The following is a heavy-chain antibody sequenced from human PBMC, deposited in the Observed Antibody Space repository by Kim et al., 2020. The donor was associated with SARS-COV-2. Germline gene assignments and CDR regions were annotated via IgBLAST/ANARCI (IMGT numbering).Heavy chain of an antibody. D-gene: IGHD4-17*01. V-gene: IGHV3-73*01. CDR1: GFTFSASA. J-gene: IGHJ4*02. CDR2: IRSKPNNYAT. CDR3: SRHSGKHGDRGFDN. Sequence: GGSLRLSCAASGFTFSASAMHWVRQASGKGLEWVGRIRSKPNNYATSYAALVTGRFTISRDDSTNTVYLQMDSLKTDDTAVYFCSRHSGKHGDRGFDNWGQGTLVTVSS.